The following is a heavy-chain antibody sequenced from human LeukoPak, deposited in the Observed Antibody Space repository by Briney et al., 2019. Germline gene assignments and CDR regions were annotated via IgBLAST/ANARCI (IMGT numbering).Heavy chain of an antibody. CDR1: GYSISSGYY. J-gene: IGHJ4*02. Sequence: SETLSLTCTVSGYSISSGYYWGWIRQPPGKGLEWIGSIYHSGSTYYNPSLKSRVTISVDTSKNQFSLKLSSVTAADTAVYYCARGGEQLWYFGYWGQGTLVTVSS. CDR3: ARGGEQLWYFGY. V-gene: IGHV4-38-2*02. D-gene: IGHD5-18*01. CDR2: IYHSGST.